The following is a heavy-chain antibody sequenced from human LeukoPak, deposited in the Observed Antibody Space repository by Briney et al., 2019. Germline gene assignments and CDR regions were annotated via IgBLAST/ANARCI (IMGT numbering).Heavy chain of an antibody. CDR1: GGTFSSYA. CDR2: IIPIFGTA. V-gene: IGHV1-69*05. Sequence: ASVKVSCKASGGTFSSYAISWVRQAPGQGLEWMGGIIPIFGTANYAQKFQGRVTITTDESTSTAYMELSSLKSEDTAVYYCARDSRSSSSAYYFDYWGQGTLVTVSS. CDR3: ARDSRSSSSAYYFDY. D-gene: IGHD6-6*01. J-gene: IGHJ4*02.